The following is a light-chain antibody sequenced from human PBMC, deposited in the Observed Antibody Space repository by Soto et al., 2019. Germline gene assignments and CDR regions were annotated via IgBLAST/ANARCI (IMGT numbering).Light chain of an antibody. J-gene: IGKJ1*01. CDR3: QQYNSYSPWT. CDR2: DAS. V-gene: IGKV1-5*01. Sequence: IQMTPSPSTLSASVGDRVTITCRASQSISSWLAWYQQKPGKAPKLLIYDASSLESGVPSRFSGSGSGTEFTLTISSLQPDDFATYYCQQYNSYSPWTFGQGTKVDI. CDR1: QSISSW.